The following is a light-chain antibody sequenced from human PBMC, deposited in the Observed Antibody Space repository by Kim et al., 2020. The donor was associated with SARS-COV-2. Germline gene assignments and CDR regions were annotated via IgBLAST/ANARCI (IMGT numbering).Light chain of an antibody. CDR1: QSVGSN. J-gene: IGKJ5*01. V-gene: IGKV3-15*01. CDR2: DAS. Sequence: EIVMTQSPATLSVSPGERATLSCRASQSVGSNVAWYQQKPGQAPRLLIYDASTRATGMPARFSGGGSGTEFTLTISSLQSEDFAIYYCQQYNNWPPITFGQGTRLEIK. CDR3: QQYNNWPPIT.